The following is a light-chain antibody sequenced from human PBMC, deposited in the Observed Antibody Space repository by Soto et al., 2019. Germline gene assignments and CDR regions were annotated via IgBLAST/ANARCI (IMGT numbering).Light chain of an antibody. CDR1: QSVSSSY. CDR2: GAS. CDR3: QQHGSSPLT. J-gene: IGKJ4*01. Sequence: EIVLTQSPGTLSLSPGERATLSCRASQSVSSSYLAWYQQKPGQAPRLLIYGASSSATGIPDRFSGSGSGTDFRLTISRLEPEDLALYYCQQHGSSPLTFGGGNKVEIK. V-gene: IGKV3-20*01.